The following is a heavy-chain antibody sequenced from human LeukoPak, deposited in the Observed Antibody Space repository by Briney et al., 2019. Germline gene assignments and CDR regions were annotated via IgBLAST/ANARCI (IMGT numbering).Heavy chain of an antibody. J-gene: IGHJ4*02. CDR2: INPSSGGT. D-gene: IGHD6-19*01. CDR1: GYTFSDYY. CDR3: AQSSGWDSLKH. V-gene: IGHV1-2*02. Sequence: ASVKVSCKTSGYTFSDYYLHWVRQAPGQGLEWMGWINPSSGGTNHAQKFQGRVSMTRDTSISTAYMELSRLRSDDTAVYYCAQSSGWDSLKHWGQGTLVTVSS.